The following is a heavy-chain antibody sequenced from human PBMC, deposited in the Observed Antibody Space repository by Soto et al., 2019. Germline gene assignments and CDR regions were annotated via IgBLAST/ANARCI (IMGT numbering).Heavy chain of an antibody. D-gene: IGHD3-16*02. CDR1: GFTFSSYS. V-gene: IGHV3-21*01. CDR2: ISSSSSYI. CDR3: ARGSQLMITFGGVIVIAEELDALDI. J-gene: IGHJ3*02. Sequence: PGGSLRLSCAASGFTFSSYSMNWVRQAPGKGLEWVSSISSSSSYIYYADSVNGRFTISIDXXKNSLYLQMNSLRAEDTAVYYCARGSQLMITFGGVIVIAEELDALDIWGQGTMVPVSS.